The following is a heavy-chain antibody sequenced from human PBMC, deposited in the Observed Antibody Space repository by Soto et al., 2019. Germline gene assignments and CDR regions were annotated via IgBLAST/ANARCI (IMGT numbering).Heavy chain of an antibody. Sequence: GGSLRLSCAASGFTFSSYDMHWVRQATGKGLEWVSAIGTAGDTYYPGSVKGRFTISRENAKNSLYLQMNSLRAEDTAVYYCARATDASYYGSGSYKYYFDYWGQGTLVTVSS. CDR2: IGTAGDT. CDR3: ARATDASYYGSGSYKYYFDY. V-gene: IGHV3-13*01. CDR1: GFTFSSYD. J-gene: IGHJ4*02. D-gene: IGHD3-10*01.